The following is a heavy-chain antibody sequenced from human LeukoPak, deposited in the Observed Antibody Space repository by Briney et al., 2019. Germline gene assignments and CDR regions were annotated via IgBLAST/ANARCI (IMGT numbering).Heavy chain of an antibody. CDR1: GYSFTSYW. D-gene: IGHD3-10*01. J-gene: IGHJ4*02. CDR3: ARHQYYYGSGTPSLVY. CDR2: IDPSDSYT. V-gene: IGHV5-10-1*01. Sequence: GESLKISFKGSGYSFTSYWISWVRQMPGKGLGWMGRIDPSDSYTNYSPSFQGHVTISADKSISTAYLQWSSLKASDTAMYYCARHQYYYGSGTPSLVYWGQGTLVTVSS.